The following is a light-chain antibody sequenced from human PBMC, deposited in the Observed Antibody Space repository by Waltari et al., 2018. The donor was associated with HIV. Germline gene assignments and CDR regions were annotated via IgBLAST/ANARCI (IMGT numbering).Light chain of an antibody. CDR1: QLADMS. CDR2: EDR. CDR3: QAWDSNTSYI. J-gene: IGLJ1*01. Sequence: SYELTQPPSVSVSPGQTASIPCPGDQLADMSACWYHQKPGQSPVLVIQEDRKRPSGIPERFSGSKSGNTATLTISGTQAMDEADYYCQAWDSNTSYIFGTGTKVTVL. V-gene: IGLV3-1*01.